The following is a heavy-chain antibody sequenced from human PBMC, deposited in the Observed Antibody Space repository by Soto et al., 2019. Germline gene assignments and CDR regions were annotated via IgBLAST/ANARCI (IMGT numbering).Heavy chain of an antibody. D-gene: IGHD3-3*01. J-gene: IGHJ6*02. CDR1: GGSISSGGYS. V-gene: IGHV4-30-2*01. Sequence: TSETLSLTCAVSGGSISSGGYSWSWIRQPPGKGLEWIGYIYHSGSTYYNPSLKSRVTISVDTSRNQFSLKLSSVTAADTAVYYCARGRRVWLRFLEWSSMDVWGQGTTVTVSS. CDR3: ARGRRVWLRFLEWSSMDV. CDR2: IYHSGST.